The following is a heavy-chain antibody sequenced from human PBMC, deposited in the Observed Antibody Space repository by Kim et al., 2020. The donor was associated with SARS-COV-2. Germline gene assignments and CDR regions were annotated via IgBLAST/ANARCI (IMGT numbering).Heavy chain of an antibody. CDR3: AHRVLDNYGHGFDY. D-gene: IGHD5-18*01. J-gene: IGHJ4*02. Sequence: SPSLKSRLTMTKDTAKNQVVLTMTNMDPVDTATYYCAHRVLDNYGHGFDYWGQGTLVTVSS. V-gene: IGHV2-5*01.